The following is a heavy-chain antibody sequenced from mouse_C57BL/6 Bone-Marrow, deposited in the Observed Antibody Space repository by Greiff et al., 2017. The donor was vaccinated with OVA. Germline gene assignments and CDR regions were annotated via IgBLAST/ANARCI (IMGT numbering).Heavy chain of an antibody. CDR1: GYSFTGYY. D-gene: IGHD3-3*01. CDR3: ATGAGHWYFDV. CDR2: INPSTGGT. J-gene: IGHJ1*03. Sequence: EVQLQQSGPELVKPGASVKISCKASGYSFTGYYMNWVKQSPEKSLEWIGEINPSTGGTTYNQKFKAKATLTVDKSSSTAYMQLKSLTSEDSAVYYCATGAGHWYFDVWGTGTTVTVSS. V-gene: IGHV1-42*01.